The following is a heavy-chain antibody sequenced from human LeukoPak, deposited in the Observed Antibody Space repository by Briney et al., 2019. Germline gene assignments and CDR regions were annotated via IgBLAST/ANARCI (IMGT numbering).Heavy chain of an antibody. D-gene: IGHD6-25*01. J-gene: IGHJ4*02. Sequence: PSETLSLTCTVSGGSISSGSHYWGWIRQPPGKGLEWIGCFNYKGRNNYRPSLKSRVPISVATSKNQLSLKLTSVTAADTAVYYCASKPLTSSIAAVDHWGQGTLVTVSS. CDR2: FNYKGRN. CDR3: ASKPLTSSIAAVDH. CDR1: GGSISSGSHY. V-gene: IGHV4-39*01.